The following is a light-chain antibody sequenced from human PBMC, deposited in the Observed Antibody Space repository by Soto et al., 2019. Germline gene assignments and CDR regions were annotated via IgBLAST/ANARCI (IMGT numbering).Light chain of an antibody. Sequence: DIQMTQSPSSLSASVGDRVTITCRASQSISSYLNWYQQKPGKAHKLLIYAASRLQSGVPSRFSGSGSGTDFTLTISSLQPEDFATYYCQQSYSTPITFGQGTRLEIK. J-gene: IGKJ5*01. CDR1: QSISSY. V-gene: IGKV1-39*01. CDR3: QQSYSTPIT. CDR2: AAS.